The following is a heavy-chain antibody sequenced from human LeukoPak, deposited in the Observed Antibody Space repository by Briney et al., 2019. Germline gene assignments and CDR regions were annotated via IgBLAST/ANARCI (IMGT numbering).Heavy chain of an antibody. J-gene: IGHJ4*02. Sequence: SETLPLTCTVSGGSISSSSYYWGWIRQPPGKGLEWIGSIYYSGSTYYNPSLKSRVTISVDTSKNQFSLKLSSVTAADTAVYYCVHTDYFDYWGQGTLVTVSS. CDR2: IYYSGST. D-gene: IGHD2-8*02. V-gene: IGHV4-39*07. CDR3: VHTDYFDY. CDR1: GGSISSSSYY.